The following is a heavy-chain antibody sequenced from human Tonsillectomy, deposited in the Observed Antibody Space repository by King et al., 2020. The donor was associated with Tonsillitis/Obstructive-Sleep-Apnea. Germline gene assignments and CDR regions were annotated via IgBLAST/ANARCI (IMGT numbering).Heavy chain of an antibody. CDR2: INYSGST. CDR3: ARDMVCGAGGDAFDI. V-gene: IGHV4-59*01. CDR1: GGSISSSY. D-gene: IGHD2-8*01. Sequence: QLQESGPGLVKPSETLSLTCTVSGGSISSSYWSWIRQPPGKGLEWIGYINYSGSTNYNPSLKSRVTISVDKSKNQFSLRLSSVTAADTAVYYCARDMVCGAGGDAFDIWGQGTIVTVSS. J-gene: IGHJ3*02.